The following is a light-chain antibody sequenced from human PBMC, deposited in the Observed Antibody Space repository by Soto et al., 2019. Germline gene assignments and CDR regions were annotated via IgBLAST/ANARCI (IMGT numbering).Light chain of an antibody. CDR1: SSDVGRYNY. V-gene: IGLV2-8*01. J-gene: IGLJ1*01. CDR2: EVT. CDR3: DSYVGSNNYA. Sequence: TKPPSASGSHGQSVTISCIETSSDVGRYNYVSWYQHHPGKAPKLIIYEVTKRPSGVPDRFSGPKSGNTASLTVSGLQADDEAAYYCDSYVGSNNYAFVTVTKFTVL.